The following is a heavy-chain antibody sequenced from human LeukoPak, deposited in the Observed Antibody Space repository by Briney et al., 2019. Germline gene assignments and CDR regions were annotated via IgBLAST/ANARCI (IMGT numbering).Heavy chain of an antibody. V-gene: IGHV3-48*04. J-gene: IGHJ5*02. D-gene: IGHD3-10*01. CDR2: ISSSSSTI. Sequence: PGGSLRLSCAASGFTFSSYSMNWVRQAPGKGLEWVSYISSSSSTIYYADSVKGRFTISRDNAKNSLYLQMNSLRAEDTAVYYCARDPYGSGSYYNWFDPWGQGTLVTVSS. CDR3: ARDPYGSGSYYNWFDP. CDR1: GFTFSSYS.